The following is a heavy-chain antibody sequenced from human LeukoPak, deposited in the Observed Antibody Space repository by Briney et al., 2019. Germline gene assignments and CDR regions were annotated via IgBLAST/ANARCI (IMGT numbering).Heavy chain of an antibody. CDR1: GFTFSSYA. Sequence: GRSLRLSCAASGFTFSSYAIHWVRQAPGQGLEWVAVISYDGTYKYYADSVKGRFTISRDNAKNSLYLQMNSLRAEDTAVYYCARDKVGATSRNWFDPWGQGTLVTVSS. CDR2: ISYDGTYK. CDR3: ARDKVGATSRNWFDP. V-gene: IGHV3-30*04. D-gene: IGHD1-26*01. J-gene: IGHJ5*02.